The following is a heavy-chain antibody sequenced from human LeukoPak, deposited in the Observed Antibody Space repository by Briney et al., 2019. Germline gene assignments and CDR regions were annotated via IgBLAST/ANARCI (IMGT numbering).Heavy chain of an antibody. D-gene: IGHD3-3*01. V-gene: IGHV4-59*10. Sequence: SETLSLTRLVYGGSLSDYYWGWIRQPAGKGLEWIGRIYTSGTTNYNPSLKSRVTMSVDTSKNQFSLQLSSVTAAYTAIYYCARSENDFWSGYYTPVHFGIWGQGTMVTVSS. CDR2: IYTSGTT. CDR3: ARSENDFWSGYYTPVHFGI. J-gene: IGHJ3*02. CDR1: GGSLSDYY.